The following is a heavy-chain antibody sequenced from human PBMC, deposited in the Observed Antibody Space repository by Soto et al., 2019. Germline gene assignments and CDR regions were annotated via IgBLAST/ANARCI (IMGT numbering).Heavy chain of an antibody. CDR3: ARVNLFRHAFDI. V-gene: IGHV1-46*03. CDR1: GYTFTSYY. CDR2: INPSGGST. J-gene: IGHJ3*02. Sequence: ASVKVSCKAAGYTFTSYYMHWVRQAPGQGLEWMGIINPSGGSTSYAQKFQGRVTMTRDTSTSTVYMELSSLRSEDTAVYYCARVNLFRHAFDIWGQGTMVTVSS. D-gene: IGHD3-10*01.